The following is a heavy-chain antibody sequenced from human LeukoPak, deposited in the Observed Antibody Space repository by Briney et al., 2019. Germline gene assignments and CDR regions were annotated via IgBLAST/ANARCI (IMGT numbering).Heavy chain of an antibody. J-gene: IGHJ4*02. CDR3: ARDYGDYNFDY. CDR1: GGSISSSSYY. Sequence: PSETLSLTCTVSGGSISSSSYYWGWIRQPPGKGLEWIGNIYYSGSTYYNPSLKSRVTISVDTSKNQFSLNLSSVTAADRAVYYCARDYGDYNFDYWGQGTLVTVSS. CDR2: IYYSGST. D-gene: IGHD4-17*01. V-gene: IGHV4-39*02.